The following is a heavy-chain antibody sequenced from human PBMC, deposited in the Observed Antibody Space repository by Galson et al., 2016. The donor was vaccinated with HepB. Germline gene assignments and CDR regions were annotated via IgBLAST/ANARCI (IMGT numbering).Heavy chain of an antibody. V-gene: IGHV3-23*01. CDR3: ARGMYYYDSSGYPGPFDY. CDR2: IGGGGGST. CDR1: GFTFSSYA. D-gene: IGHD3-22*01. J-gene: IGHJ4*02. Sequence: SLRLSCAASGFTFSSYAMSWVRQAPGKGLEWVSAIGGGGGSTFYADSVKGRFTISRDNSKNTVYLQMNSLRAEDTAVHYCARGMYYYDSSGYPGPFDYWGQGTLVTVSS.